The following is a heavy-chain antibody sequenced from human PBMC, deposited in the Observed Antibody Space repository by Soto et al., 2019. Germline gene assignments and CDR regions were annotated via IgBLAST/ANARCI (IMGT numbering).Heavy chain of an antibody. CDR2: INPNSGGT. J-gene: IGHJ6*02. CDR3: ARDLEVLWFGTYYYGMDF. D-gene: IGHD3-10*01. Sequence: GASVTVSCKASGYTFTGYYMHWVRQAPGKGLEGMGWINPNSGGTNYAQKFQGWVTMTRETSISTAYMELSRLRSDDPAVYYCARDLEVLWFGTYYYGMDFWGQGTTVTVSS. V-gene: IGHV1-2*04. CDR1: GYTFTGYY.